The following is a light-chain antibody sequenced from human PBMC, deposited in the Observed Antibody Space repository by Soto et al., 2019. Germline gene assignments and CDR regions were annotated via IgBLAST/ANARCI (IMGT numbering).Light chain of an antibody. V-gene: IGKV1-5*03. CDR1: QSLSTY. J-gene: IGKJ1*01. CDR3: QQYHTYST. Sequence: DIQMTQSPSTLSASVGDRVIITCRASQSLSTYLAWYQQKPGKAPKLLIYKVSTLESGVPSRFSGSGSGTDFSLTISSLQPDDFATYYCQQYHTYSTFGQGTKVDIK. CDR2: KVS.